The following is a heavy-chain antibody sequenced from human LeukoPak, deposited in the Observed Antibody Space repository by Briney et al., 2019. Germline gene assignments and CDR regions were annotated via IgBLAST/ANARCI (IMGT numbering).Heavy chain of an antibody. CDR1: GASITRSDW. J-gene: IGHJ3*02. V-gene: IGHV4-4*02. CDR3: ARGPFRGTGDGALDI. Sequence: NPSGTLSLTCTVSGASITRSDWWGWVRQPPGMGLEWIGEISHGGDTNYSPSLKSRATFPIDGSKNQLSLRLSSVTAADTAIYYCARGPFRGTGDGALDIWGQGTMVTVS. D-gene: IGHD1-26*01. CDR2: ISHGGDT.